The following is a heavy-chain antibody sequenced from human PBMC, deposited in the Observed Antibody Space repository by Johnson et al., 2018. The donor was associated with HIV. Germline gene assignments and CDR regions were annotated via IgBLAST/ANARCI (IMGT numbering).Heavy chain of an antibody. CDR2: IKSKTDGGTT. CDR3: ARDQQLVPTGGAFDI. J-gene: IGHJ3*02. Sequence: VQLVESGGGLVKPGGSLRLSCADSGFIFSNACMSWVRQAPGKGLEWIGHIKSKTDGGTTDYAAPVKGRFTISRDDSKNTLYLQMNSLKTEDTAVYYCARDQQLVPTGGAFDIWGQGTMVTVSS. CDR1: GFIFSNAC. V-gene: IGHV3-15*01. D-gene: IGHD6-13*01.